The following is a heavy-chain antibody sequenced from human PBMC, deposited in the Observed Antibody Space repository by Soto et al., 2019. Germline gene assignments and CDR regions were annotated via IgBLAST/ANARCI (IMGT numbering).Heavy chain of an antibody. J-gene: IGHJ5*02. CDR3: ARQHGVDPAGGWIDP. CDR1: GYCFATYW. V-gene: IGHV5-51*01. CDR2: IYAADSDT. D-gene: IGHD2-8*01. Sequence: GESLKISCKASGYCFATYWIGWVRQMPGKGLEWVGIIYAADSDTMYSPSFQGQVLISAALSSTTTYLQWSSLKAAATAIYYCARQHGVDPAGGWIDPWGQGTLVTVSS.